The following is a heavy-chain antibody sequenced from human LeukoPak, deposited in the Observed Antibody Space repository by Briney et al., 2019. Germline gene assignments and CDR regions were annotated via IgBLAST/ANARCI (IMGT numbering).Heavy chain of an antibody. D-gene: IGHD3-22*01. J-gene: IGHJ4*02. CDR1: GGSVTDYY. Sequence: SETLSLTCTVSGGSVTDYYWSWIRQPPGKGLEWIGYIYYSGSTNYNPSLKSRVTISVDTSKNQFSLKLSSVTAADTAVYYCAREPYYYDSSGYYSYFDYWGQGTLVTVSS. CDR3: AREPYYYDSSGYYSYFDY. V-gene: IGHV4-59*02. CDR2: IYYSGST.